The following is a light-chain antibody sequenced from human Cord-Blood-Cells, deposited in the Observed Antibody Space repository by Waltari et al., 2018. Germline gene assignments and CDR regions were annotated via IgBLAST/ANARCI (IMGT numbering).Light chain of an antibody. Sequence: QSALTQPASVSGSPGQSITISCPGTSSDVGSYNLVSWYQQHPGKAPKLMIYEGSKRPSGVSNRFSGSKSGNTASLTISGLQAEDEADYYCCSYAGSSTWVFGGGIKLTVL. CDR2: EGS. V-gene: IGLV2-23*01. J-gene: IGLJ3*02. CDR1: SSDVGSYNL. CDR3: CSYAGSSTWV.